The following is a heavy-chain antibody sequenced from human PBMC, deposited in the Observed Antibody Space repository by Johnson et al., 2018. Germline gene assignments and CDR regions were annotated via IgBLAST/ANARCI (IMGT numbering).Heavy chain of an antibody. CDR1: GFSLSAYW. CDR2: VHQNGREE. Sequence: VQLVQSGGGLVQXGGSLRLXCAASGFSLSAYWMSWVRHAPGKGLEWVATVHQNGREEYYVDSVTVRFTISRDNAKNSLSRQMNDLGGEDTAVSYGARLIPKAHGIGVAGPKFYFDYWGQGTLVTVSS. CDR3: ARLIPKAHGIGVAGPKFYFDY. V-gene: IGHV3-7*01. D-gene: IGHD6-19*01. J-gene: IGHJ4*02.